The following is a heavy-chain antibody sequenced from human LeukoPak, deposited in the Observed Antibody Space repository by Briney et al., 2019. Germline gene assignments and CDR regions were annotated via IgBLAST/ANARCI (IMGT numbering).Heavy chain of an antibody. J-gene: IGHJ4*02. Sequence: GGSLRLSCAASGFIFSNYGMHWVRQTPGKGLEWVAFIKSDGSEKDYADSVKGRFTISRDNSKSTLYPQVNSLRAEDMALYHCVKEVSFGEMGGDNWGQGTLVTVSS. D-gene: IGHD3-16*01. CDR3: VKEVSFGEMGGDN. CDR2: IKSDGSEK. V-gene: IGHV3-30*02. CDR1: GFIFSNYG.